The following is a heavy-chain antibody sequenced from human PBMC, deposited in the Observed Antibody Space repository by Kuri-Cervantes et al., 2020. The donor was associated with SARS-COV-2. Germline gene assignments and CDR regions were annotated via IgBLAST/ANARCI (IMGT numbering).Heavy chain of an antibody. V-gene: IGHV1-2*02. Sequence: ASVKVSCKASGYTFTGYYMHWVRQAPGQGLEWMGWINPNSGGTNYAQKFQGRVTMTRDTSISTAYLQWSSLKASDTAMYYCARLPAALTPFDYWGQGTLVTVSS. J-gene: IGHJ4*02. CDR3: ARLPAALTPFDY. CDR1: GYTFTGYY. CDR2: INPNSGGT. D-gene: IGHD4-23*01.